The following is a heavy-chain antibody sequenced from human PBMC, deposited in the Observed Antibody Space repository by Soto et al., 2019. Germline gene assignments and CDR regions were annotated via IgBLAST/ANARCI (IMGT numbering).Heavy chain of an antibody. J-gene: IGHJ3*02. Sequence: EVQLVESGGGLVKPGGSLRLSCAASGFTFSRYSMNWVLQAPGKGLEWVSSISSSSSYIYYVDSVKGRFTISRDNARNSLYLQMTSLRAEDTAVYYWARGGWELPRPGEAFDIWGQGTMVTVSS. V-gene: IGHV3-21*01. CDR1: GFTFSRYS. D-gene: IGHD1-26*01. CDR3: ARGGWELPRPGEAFDI. CDR2: ISSSSSYI.